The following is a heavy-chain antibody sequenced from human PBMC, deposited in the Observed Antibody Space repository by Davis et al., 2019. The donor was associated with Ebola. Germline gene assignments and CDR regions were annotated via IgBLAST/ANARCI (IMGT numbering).Heavy chain of an antibody. J-gene: IGHJ6*02. D-gene: IGHD3-3*01. CDR1: GFTVSSNY. Sequence: GSLRLSCAASGFTVSSNYMSWVRQAPGKGLEWVSVIYSGGSTYYADSVKGRFTISRDNSKNTLYLQMNSLRAEDTAVYYCARDQKGITIFGVVSRYYYYGMDVWGQGTTVTVSS. V-gene: IGHV3-66*01. CDR2: IYSGGST. CDR3: ARDQKGITIFGVVSRYYYYGMDV.